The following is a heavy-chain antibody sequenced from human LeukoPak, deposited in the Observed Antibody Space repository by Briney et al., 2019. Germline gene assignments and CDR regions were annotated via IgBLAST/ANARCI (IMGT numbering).Heavy chain of an antibody. CDR1: GYTFTGYY. V-gene: IGHV1-2*02. CDR3: ARGGHYYDSNDLIDY. J-gene: IGHJ4*02. Sequence: ASVTVSCKASGYTFTGYYIHWVRQAPGQGVEWMGWINTNSRGLNYAQRLQGRLTLTRDTSINTVYMELSRLRSDDTAIYYCARGGHYYDSNDLIDYWGQGTLVTVSS. D-gene: IGHD3-22*01. CDR2: INTNSRGL.